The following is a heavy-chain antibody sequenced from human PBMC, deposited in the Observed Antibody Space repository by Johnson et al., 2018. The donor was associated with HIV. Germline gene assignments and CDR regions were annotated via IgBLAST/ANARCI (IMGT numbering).Heavy chain of an antibody. CDR1: GFTFSNYW. Sequence: QMQLVESGGGVVQPGRSLRLSCAASGFTFSNYWMTWVRQAPGKGLEWVAVISYDGSEKYYADSVKGRFTISRDSSKNTLYLQVNSLRAEDTAVYYCARASDAFDIWGQGTMVTVSS. CDR3: ARASDAFDI. V-gene: IGHV3-30*03. J-gene: IGHJ3*02. CDR2: ISYDGSEK.